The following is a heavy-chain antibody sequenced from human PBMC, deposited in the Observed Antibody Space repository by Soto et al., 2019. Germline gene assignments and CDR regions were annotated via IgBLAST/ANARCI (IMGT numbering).Heavy chain of an antibody. CDR3: AKGRGGSGSLTPRVDF. V-gene: IGHV3-23*01. D-gene: IGHD3-10*01. CDR2: ISGGGDTT. Sequence: EVQLLESGGGLVQPGGSLRLSCAASGFTFNNYAMTWVRQAPGKGLAWVSAISGGGDTTSYADSVKGRFTVSRDGSKNTLYLQMSSLRAEDTALDYCAKGRGGSGSLTPRVDFWGQGTLVTVSS. J-gene: IGHJ4*02. CDR1: GFTFNNYA.